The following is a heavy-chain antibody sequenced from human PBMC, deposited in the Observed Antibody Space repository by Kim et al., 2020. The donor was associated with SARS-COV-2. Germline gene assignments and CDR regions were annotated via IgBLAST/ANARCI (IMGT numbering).Heavy chain of an antibody. CDR3: ARSTNYDFWSGYYTGGMDV. Sequence: GRFTISRENSKNTLYLQMNSLRAEDTAVYYCARSTNYDFWSGYYTGGMDVWGQGTTVTVSS. V-gene: IGHV3-30*07. D-gene: IGHD3-3*01. J-gene: IGHJ6*02.